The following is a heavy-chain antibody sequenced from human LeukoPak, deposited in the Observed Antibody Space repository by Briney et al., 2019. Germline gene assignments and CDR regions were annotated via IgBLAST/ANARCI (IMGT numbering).Heavy chain of an antibody. CDR2: IYYSGST. Sequence: PSETLSLTCTVSGGSISSYYWSWIRQPPGKGLEWIGYIYYSGSTNYNPSLKSRVTISVDTSKNQFSLKLSSVTAADTAVYYCARASGVRKNYYMDVWGKGTTVTVSS. V-gene: IGHV4-59*01. CDR3: ARASGVRKNYYMDV. J-gene: IGHJ6*03. D-gene: IGHD1-26*01. CDR1: GGSISSYY.